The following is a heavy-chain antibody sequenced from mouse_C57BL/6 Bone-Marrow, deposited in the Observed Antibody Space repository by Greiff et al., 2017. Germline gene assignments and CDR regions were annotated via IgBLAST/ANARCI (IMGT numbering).Heavy chain of an antibody. D-gene: IGHD3-2*02. CDR3: ASSPRSSSGLFAD. V-gene: IGHV2-6*01. J-gene: IGHJ3*01. CDR2: IWGVGST. CDR1: GFSLTSYG. Sequence: QVPLKESGPGLVAPSQSLSITCTVSGFSLTSYGVDWVRQSPGKGLEWLGVIWGVGSTNYNSALKSRLSIRKDNSKSQVFLKMNSLQTDDTAMYXCASSPRSSSGLFADWGQGTLVTVSA.